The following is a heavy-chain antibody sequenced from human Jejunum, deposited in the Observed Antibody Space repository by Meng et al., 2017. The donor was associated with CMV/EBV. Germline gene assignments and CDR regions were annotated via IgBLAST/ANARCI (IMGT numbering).Heavy chain of an antibody. CDR3: TRELTRASGNWFDP. CDR2: INPNSGGT. CDR1: GYPFTGYY. Sequence: GYPFTGYYIPWVRPAPGQGLEWMGWINPNSGGTKYAQKFQGRVTMTRDTSISTAYMEVSRLRSDDTAVYYCTRELTRASGNWFDPWGQGSLVTVSS. J-gene: IGHJ5*02. D-gene: IGHD3-10*01. V-gene: IGHV1-2*02.